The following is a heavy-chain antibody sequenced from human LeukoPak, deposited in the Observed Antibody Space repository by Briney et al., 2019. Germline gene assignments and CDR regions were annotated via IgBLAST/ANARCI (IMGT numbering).Heavy chain of an antibody. CDR3: AKEMKVCSGGSCYYYYMDV. V-gene: IGHV3-33*06. J-gene: IGHJ6*03. Sequence: GGSLRLSSAASGFTFSSYGMHWVRQAPGKGLEWVAVIWYDGSNKYYADSVKGRFTISRDNSKNTLYLQMNSLRAEDTAVHYCAKEMKVCSGGSCYYYYMDVWGKGTTVTVSS. CDR2: IWYDGSNK. CDR1: GFTFSSYG. D-gene: IGHD2-15*01.